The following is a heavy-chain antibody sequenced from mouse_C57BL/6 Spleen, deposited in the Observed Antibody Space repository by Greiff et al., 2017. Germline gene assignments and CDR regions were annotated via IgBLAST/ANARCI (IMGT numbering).Heavy chain of an antibody. V-gene: IGHV1-58*01. CDR3: ARIPPHYYGSREYFDV. Sequence: EVQVVESGAELVRPGSSVKMSCKTSGYTFTSYGINWVKQRPGQGLEWIGYIYIGNGYTEYNEKFKGKATLTSDPSSSTAYMQLSSLTSEDSAIYFCARIPPHYYGSREYFDVWGTGTTVTVSS. CDR2: IYIGNGYT. D-gene: IGHD1-1*01. CDR1: GYTFTSYG. J-gene: IGHJ1*03.